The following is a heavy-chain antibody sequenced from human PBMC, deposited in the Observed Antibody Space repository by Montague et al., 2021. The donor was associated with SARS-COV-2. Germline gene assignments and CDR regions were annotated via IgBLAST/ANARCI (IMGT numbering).Heavy chain of an antibody. CDR3: GRGLVGFAGHWL. V-gene: IGHV4-61*02. CDR1: GDSTNSGSYY. D-gene: IGHD1-26*01. J-gene: IGHJ3*01. CDR2: VYRSGDT. Sequence: TLSLTCTASGDSTNSGSYYWSWLRQPAGKGLEWIGRVYRSGDTNYHPSLESRISISIDTSKNQISLRLTSVTAADTGVYYCGRGLVGFAGHWLWGHGTMGTVS.